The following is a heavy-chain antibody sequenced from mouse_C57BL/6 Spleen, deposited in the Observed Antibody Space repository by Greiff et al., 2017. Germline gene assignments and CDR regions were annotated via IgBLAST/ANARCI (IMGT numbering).Heavy chain of an antibody. CDR1: GYSITSGYY. D-gene: IGHD2-3*01. J-gene: IGHJ3*01. CDR3: ARDDGYPRGWFAY. Sequence: DVQLVESGPGLVKPSQSLSLTCSVTGYSITSGYYWNWIRQFPGNKLEWMGYISYDGSNNYNPSLKNRISITRDTSKNQFFLKLNSVTTEDTATYYCARDDGYPRGWFAYWGQGTLVTVSA. CDR2: ISYDGSN. V-gene: IGHV3-6*01.